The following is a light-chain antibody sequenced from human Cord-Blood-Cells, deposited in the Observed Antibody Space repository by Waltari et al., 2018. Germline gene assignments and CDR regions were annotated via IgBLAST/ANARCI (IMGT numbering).Light chain of an antibody. J-gene: IGLJ2*01. CDR3: SSYTSSSTVV. V-gene: IGLV2-14*01. CDR2: AVS. Sequence: QSALTPPASVSGSPGQSITISCAGPSGDVGGYNYVSWYEQHPGKATKLMIYAVSKRPSGVSNRFSGSKSGYTASLTFSGLQAEDEADYYCSSYTSSSTVVFGGGTKLTV. CDR1: SGDVGGYNY.